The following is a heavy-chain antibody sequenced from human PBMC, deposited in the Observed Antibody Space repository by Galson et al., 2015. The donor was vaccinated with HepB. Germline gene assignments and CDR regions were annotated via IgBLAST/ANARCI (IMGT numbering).Heavy chain of an antibody. CDR1: GFSLSTSGMC. CDR2: IDWDDCK. Sequence: PALVKPTQTLTLTCTFSGFSLSTSGMCVSWIRQPPGKALEWLARIDWDDCKYYSTSLKTRLTISKDTSKNQVVLTMTNMDPVDTATYYCARMDSSNWGGWVHYGMDVWGQGTTVTVSS. D-gene: IGHD7-27*01. J-gene: IGHJ6*02. V-gene: IGHV2-70*11. CDR3: ARMDSSNWGGWVHYGMDV.